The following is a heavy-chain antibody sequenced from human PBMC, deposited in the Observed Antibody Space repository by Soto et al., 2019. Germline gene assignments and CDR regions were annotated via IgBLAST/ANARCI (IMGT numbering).Heavy chain of an antibody. D-gene: IGHD4-17*01. J-gene: IGHJ4*02. CDR3: VREWGRLPPGY. V-gene: IGHV3-7*03. CDR2: IKKEGGGE. Sequence: PVGSLRLSCAGCGSTFSDYWMNWVCQAPGKGLEWVANIKKEGGGELYVDSAKGRLTISRDNAKNSLFLQMNSLRAEDTAVYYCVREWGRLPPGYWAQGTLVTVSS. CDR1: GSTFSDYW.